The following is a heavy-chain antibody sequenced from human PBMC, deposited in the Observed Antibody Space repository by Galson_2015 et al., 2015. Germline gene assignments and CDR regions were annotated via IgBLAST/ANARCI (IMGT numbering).Heavy chain of an antibody. D-gene: IGHD1-26*01. CDR3: ARSQGELNALEF. CDR1: GFTFRPSA. CDR2: ISYDGSNT. Sequence: LRLSCAASGFTFRPSAMPWVRPAPGKGLEWVALISYDGSNTYYADSVKGRFTLSRDNSKTTLFLQMNSLRPEDTAVYYCARSQGELNALEFWGQGTMLTVSS. V-gene: IGHV3-30-3*01. J-gene: IGHJ3*01.